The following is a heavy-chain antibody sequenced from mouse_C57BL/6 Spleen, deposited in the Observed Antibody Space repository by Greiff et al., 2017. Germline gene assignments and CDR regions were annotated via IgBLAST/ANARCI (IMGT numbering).Heavy chain of an antibody. J-gene: IGHJ2*01. V-gene: IGHV1-64*01. CDR2: IRPNSGST. Sequence: QVQLQQPGAELVKPGASVKLSCKASGYTFTSYWMHWVKQRPGQGLEWIGMIRPNSGSTNYNEKFKSKATLTVDKSSSTAYMPLSSLTSEDSAVYYCARPLTTVVYYFDYWGQGTTLTVSS. CDR3: ARPLTTVVYYFDY. D-gene: IGHD1-1*01. CDR1: GYTFTSYW.